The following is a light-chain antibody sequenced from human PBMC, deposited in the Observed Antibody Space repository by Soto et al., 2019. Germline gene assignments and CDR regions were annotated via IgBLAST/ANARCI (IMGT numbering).Light chain of an antibody. CDR1: QGVSRK. CDR3: QQYNIWPPIT. V-gene: IGKV3-15*01. Sequence: DIVMRRSPATLSLAPVGIVTFSCRASQGVSRKLAWYQHKPGQAPGLLIYGASTRATGIPDRFSGSGSGTEFTLTISSLQSEDFAVYYCQQYNIWPPITFGQGTRLE. CDR2: GAS. J-gene: IGKJ5*01.